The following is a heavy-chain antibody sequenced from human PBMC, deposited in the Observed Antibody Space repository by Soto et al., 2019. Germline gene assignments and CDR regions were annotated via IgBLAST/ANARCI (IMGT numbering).Heavy chain of an antibody. CDR3: AHRRFWYSSSWYDGNWFDP. CDR2: IYWDDDK. J-gene: IGHJ5*02. CDR1: GFSLSTSGVG. V-gene: IGHV2-5*02. Sequence: SGPTLVNPTQTLTLTCTFSGFSLSTSGVGVGWIRQPPGKALEWLALIYWDDDKRYSPSLKSRLTITKDTSKNQVVLTMTNMDPVDTATYYCAHRRFWYSSSWYDGNWFDPWGQGTLVTVSS. D-gene: IGHD6-13*01.